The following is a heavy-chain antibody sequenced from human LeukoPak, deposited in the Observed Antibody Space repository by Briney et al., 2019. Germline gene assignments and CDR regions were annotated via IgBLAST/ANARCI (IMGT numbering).Heavy chain of an antibody. CDR1: GGSISSYY. CDR3: ARIALAGGFHFDY. V-gene: IGHV4-59*08. D-gene: IGHD6-19*01. CDR2: IYYSGST. Sequence: PSETLSLTCTVSGGSISSYYWSWIRRPPGKGLEWIGYIYYSGSTNYNPSLKSQVTISVDTSKNQFSLKLSSVTAADTAVYYCARIALAGGFHFDYWCQGTLVTVSP. J-gene: IGHJ4*02.